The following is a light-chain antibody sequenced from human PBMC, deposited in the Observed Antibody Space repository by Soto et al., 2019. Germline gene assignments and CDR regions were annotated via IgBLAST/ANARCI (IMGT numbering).Light chain of an antibody. CDR2: GAS. CDR3: QQYGSSSFP. V-gene: IGKV3-20*01. Sequence: EIVLTQSPGTRSLSPGEGATLSCRASQSVSSSYLAWYQQKPRQTPRLLIYGASSRATGIPDRFSGSGSGTDFTLTISRLEPEDFAEYYCQQYGSSSFPFGQGTRLEIK. J-gene: IGKJ5*01. CDR1: QSVSSSY.